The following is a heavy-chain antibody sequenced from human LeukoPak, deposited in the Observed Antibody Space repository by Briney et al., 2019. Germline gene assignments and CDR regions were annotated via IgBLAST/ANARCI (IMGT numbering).Heavy chain of an antibody. V-gene: IGHV3-23*01. J-gene: IGHJ4*02. CDR3: AKARSPGYDFWSGYQFDY. D-gene: IGHD3-3*01. CDR1: GFTFSSYA. Sequence: GGSLRLSCAASGFTFSSYAMSWVRQAPGKGLEWVSAISGSGGSTYYADSVKGRFTISRDNSKNTLYLQMNSLGAEDTAVYYCAKARSPGYDFWSGYQFDYWGQGTLVTVSS. CDR2: ISGSGGST.